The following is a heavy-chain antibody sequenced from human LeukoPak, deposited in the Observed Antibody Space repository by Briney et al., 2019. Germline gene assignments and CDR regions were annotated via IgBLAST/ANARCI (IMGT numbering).Heavy chain of an antibody. J-gene: IGHJ4*02. Sequence: PGGSLRLSCAASGFTFSSDAMSWVRQAPGKGLEWVSAISGSGGSTYYADSVKGRFTISRDNSKNTLYLQMNSLRAEDTAVYYCATINDYGDYSFDYWGQGTLVTVSS. CDR2: ISGSGGST. CDR1: GFTFSSDA. V-gene: IGHV3-23*01. D-gene: IGHD4-17*01. CDR3: ATINDYGDYSFDY.